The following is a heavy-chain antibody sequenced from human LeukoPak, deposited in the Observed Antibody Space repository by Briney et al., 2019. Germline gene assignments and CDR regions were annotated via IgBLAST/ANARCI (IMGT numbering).Heavy chain of an antibody. Sequence: PGRSLRLSCAASGFSFDDYAMHWVRQAPGKGLEWVSGISWNSGSIGYADSVKGRFTISRDNAKNSLYLQMNSLRAEDMALYYCAKGAWQYQLLQDAFDIWGQGTMVTVSS. V-gene: IGHV3-9*03. J-gene: IGHJ3*02. CDR3: AKGAWQYQLLQDAFDI. D-gene: IGHD2-2*01. CDR1: GFSFDDYA. CDR2: ISWNSGSI.